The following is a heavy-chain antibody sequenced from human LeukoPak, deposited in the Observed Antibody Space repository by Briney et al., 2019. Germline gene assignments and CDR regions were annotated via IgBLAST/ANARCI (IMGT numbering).Heavy chain of an antibody. CDR1: GFSFSSYG. D-gene: IGHD3-10*01. CDR3: AKNLYGSGSYYCYYYMDV. J-gene: IGHJ6*03. Sequence: GGSLRLSCAGSGFSFSSYGMHWVRQAPGKGLQWVSGISRSGGSTYYADSVKGRFTISRDNSKNTLYLQMNSLRAEDTAVYYCAKNLYGSGSYYCYYYMDVWGKGTTVTISS. CDR2: ISRSGGST. V-gene: IGHV3-23*01.